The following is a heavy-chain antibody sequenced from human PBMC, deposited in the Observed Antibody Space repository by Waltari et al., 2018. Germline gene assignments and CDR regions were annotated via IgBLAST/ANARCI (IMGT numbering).Heavy chain of an antibody. CDR1: GYTLPELS. D-gene: IGHD2-21*01. V-gene: IGHV1-24*01. CDR2: FDPEDGET. J-gene: IGHJ6*02. Sequence: QVQLVQSGAEVKKPGASVKVSCKVSGYTLPELSMHWVRQAPGKGLEWMGGFDPEDGETIYAQKFQGRVTMTEDTSTDTAYMELSSLRSEDTAVYYCATVPQIKSYSQPIYGMDVWGQGTTVTVSS. CDR3: ATVPQIKSYSQPIYGMDV.